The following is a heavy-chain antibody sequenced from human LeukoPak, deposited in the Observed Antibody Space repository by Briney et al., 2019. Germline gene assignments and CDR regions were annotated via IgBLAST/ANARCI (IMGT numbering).Heavy chain of an antibody. J-gene: IGHJ4*02. D-gene: IGHD6-19*01. CDR1: GFTFRSYW. CDR3: AREGAVAVFDY. V-gene: IGHV3-7*05. CDR2: IKQDGSEK. Sequence: GGSLRLSCAASGFTFRSYWMSWVRQAPGKGLEWVANIKQDGSEKYYVDSVKGRFTISRHNAKNSLYLQMNSLRAEDTAVYYCAREGAVAVFDYWGQGTLVTVSS.